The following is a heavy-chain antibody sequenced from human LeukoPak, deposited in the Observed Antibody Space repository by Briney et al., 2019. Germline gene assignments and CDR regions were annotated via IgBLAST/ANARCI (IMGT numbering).Heavy chain of an antibody. CDR2: ISAYNGNT. CDR1: GYTFTSYG. Sequence: GASVKVSCKASGYTFTSYGISWVRQAPGQGLEWIGWISAYNGNTNYAQKLQGRVTMTTDTSTSTAYMELRSLRSDDTAVYYCARDRGGDYYDSSGYPFFWGQGTLVTVSS. J-gene: IGHJ4*02. D-gene: IGHD3-22*01. CDR3: ARDRGGDYYDSSGYPFF. V-gene: IGHV1-18*01.